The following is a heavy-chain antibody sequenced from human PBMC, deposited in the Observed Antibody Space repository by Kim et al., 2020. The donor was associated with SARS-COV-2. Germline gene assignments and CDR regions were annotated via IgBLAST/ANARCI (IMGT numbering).Heavy chain of an antibody. V-gene: IGHV3-33*01. Sequence: GGSLRLSCAASGFTFSSYGMHWVRQAPGKGLEWVAVIWYDGSNKYYADSVKGRFTISRDNSKNTLYLQMNSLRAEDTAVYYCARGGGYCSSTSCQGPNPNDYCGQRTLVTVSS. J-gene: IGHJ4*02. D-gene: IGHD2-2*01. CDR3: ARGGGYCSSTSCQGPNPNDY. CDR1: GFTFSSYG. CDR2: IWYDGSNK.